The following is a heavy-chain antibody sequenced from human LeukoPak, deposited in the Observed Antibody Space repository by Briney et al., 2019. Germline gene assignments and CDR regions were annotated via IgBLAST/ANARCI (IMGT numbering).Heavy chain of an antibody. J-gene: IGHJ4*02. D-gene: IGHD3-22*01. CDR3: ARGRENYYGSSGFDY. Sequence: SETLSLTCAVYGGSFSGYYWSWIRQPPGKGLEWIGEINHSGSTNYNPSLKSRVTISVDTSKNQFSLKLSSVTAADTAVYYCARGRENYYGSSGFDYWGQGTLVTVSS. CDR2: INHSGST. CDR1: GGSFSGYY. V-gene: IGHV4-34*01.